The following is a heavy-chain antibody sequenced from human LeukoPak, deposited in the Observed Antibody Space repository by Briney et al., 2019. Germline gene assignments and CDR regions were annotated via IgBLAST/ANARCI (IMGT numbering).Heavy chain of an antibody. D-gene: IGHD3-9*01. CDR2: IIPVFGTA. Sequence: SVKVSCKASGGTFSSYAISWVRQAPGQGLEWMGGIIPVFGTANYAQKFQGRVTMTRDTSTSTVYMELSSLRSEDTAVYYCARDNAADYDILTGYYSRESEYYFDYWGQGTLVTVSS. V-gene: IGHV1-69*05. J-gene: IGHJ4*02. CDR1: GGTFSSYA. CDR3: ARDNAADYDILTGYYSRESEYYFDY.